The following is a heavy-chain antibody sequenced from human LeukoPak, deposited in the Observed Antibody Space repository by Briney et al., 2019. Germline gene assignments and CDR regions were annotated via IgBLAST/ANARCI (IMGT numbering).Heavy chain of an antibody. J-gene: IGHJ4*02. Sequence: GRSLRLSCAASGFTFEDHVMHWVRHAPGKGLEWVSSISWSGDRMGYTDAVKGRFTISRDNAKNSLFLQMNSLRVEDTALYYCAKDLGGSATTVWGQGTLVTVSS. CDR3: AKDLGGSATTV. CDR2: ISWSGDRM. V-gene: IGHV3-9*01. D-gene: IGHD2-2*01. CDR1: GFTFEDHV.